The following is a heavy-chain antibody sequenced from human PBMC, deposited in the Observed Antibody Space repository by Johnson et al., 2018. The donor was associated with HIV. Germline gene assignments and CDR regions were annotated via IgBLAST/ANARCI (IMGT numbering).Heavy chain of an antibody. V-gene: IGHV3-30*02. J-gene: IGHJ3*02. Sequence: QVQLVESGGGVVQPGGPLRISCTASGLTFSTYDMHRGRQSLGRRLEEVAFIQYDGKNKYYADSVKGRFTISRDNSKNTLFLQMSSLRTEDTAVYYCAKDHDYGDAFDIWGQGTMVTVSS. CDR1: GLTFSTYD. CDR3: AKDHDYGDAFDI. CDR2: IQYDGKNK. D-gene: IGHD4-17*01.